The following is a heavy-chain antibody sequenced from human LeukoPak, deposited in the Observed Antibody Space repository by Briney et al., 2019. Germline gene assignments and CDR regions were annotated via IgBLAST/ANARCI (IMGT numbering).Heavy chain of an antibody. CDR1: GFTFSSYC. V-gene: IGHV3-30*02. CDR3: AKQEYSSSSFWDY. Sequence: PGGSLRLSCAASGFTFSSYCMHWVRQAPGKGLEWVSFIQYDGSNKYYADSVKGRFTISRDNSKNTLYLQMNSLRAEDTAVYYCAKQEYSSSSFWDYWGQGTLVTVSS. D-gene: IGHD6-6*01. J-gene: IGHJ4*02. CDR2: IQYDGSNK.